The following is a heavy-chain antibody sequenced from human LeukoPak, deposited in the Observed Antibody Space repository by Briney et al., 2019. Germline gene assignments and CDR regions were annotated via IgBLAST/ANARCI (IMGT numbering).Heavy chain of an antibody. J-gene: IGHJ6*02. CDR3: AKDMVRGYYSSGMDV. CDR2: ISWNSGSI. V-gene: IGHV3-9*01. D-gene: IGHD3-10*01. CDR1: GFTFSTNA. Sequence: GGSLRLSCAASGFTFSTNAMSWVRQAPGKGLEWVSGISWNSGSIGYADSVKGRFPISRDNAKNSLYLQMNSLRAEDTALYYCAKDMVRGYYSSGMDVWGPGTTVTVSS.